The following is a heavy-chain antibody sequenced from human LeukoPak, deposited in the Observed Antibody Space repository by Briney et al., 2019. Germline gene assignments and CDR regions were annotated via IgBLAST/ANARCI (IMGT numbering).Heavy chain of an antibody. CDR2: IKNKTNGGTT. V-gene: IGHV3-15*01. CDR3: NSPPD. CDR1: GFTLSNAY. D-gene: IGHD2-21*01. J-gene: IGHJ4*02. Sequence: GGSLRLSCAASGFTLSNAYMSWVRQAPGKGLEWVGRIKNKTNGGTTDYAAPVKGRFTISRDDSKNTLYLQMNSLEIEDTAVYYCNSPPDWGQGALVTVSS.